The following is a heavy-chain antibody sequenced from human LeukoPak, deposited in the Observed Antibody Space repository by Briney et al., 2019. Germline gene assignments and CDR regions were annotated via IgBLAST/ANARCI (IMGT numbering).Heavy chain of an antibody. Sequence: ASVKVSCKASGGTFSSYAISWVRQAPGQGLEWMGGIIPIFGTANYAQKFQGRVTITTDESTSTAYMELSSLRSEDTAVYYCARSGLFGVVIMGYNWFDPWGQGTLVTVSS. CDR1: GGTFSSYA. CDR2: IIPIFGTA. J-gene: IGHJ5*02. V-gene: IGHV1-69*05. CDR3: ARSGLFGVVIMGYNWFDP. D-gene: IGHD3-3*01.